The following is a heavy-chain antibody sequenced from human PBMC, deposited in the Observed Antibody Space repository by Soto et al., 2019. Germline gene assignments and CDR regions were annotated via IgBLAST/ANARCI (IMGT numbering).Heavy chain of an antibody. CDR1: GGTFSSYA. J-gene: IGHJ6*02. CDR3: ASHSGSSPEGRYYYGMDV. Sequence: QVQLVQSGAEVKKPGSSVKVSCKASGGTFSSYAISWVRQAPGQGLEWMGGIIPIFGTADYAQKFQGRVTIPAGESTSTADMELSSLRSEDTAVYYCASHSGSSPEGRYYYGMDVWGQGTTVTVSS. CDR2: IIPIFGTA. V-gene: IGHV1-69*12. D-gene: IGHD1-26*01.